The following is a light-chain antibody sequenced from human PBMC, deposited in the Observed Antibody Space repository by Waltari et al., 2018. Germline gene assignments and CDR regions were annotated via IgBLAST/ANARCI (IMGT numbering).Light chain of an antibody. CDR1: KSVSNS. CDR3: QQRFSWPPT. CDR2: EAS. J-gene: IGKJ4*01. Sequence: VVTQSPATLSLSPGERATLSCTASKSVSNSLAWYQQKPGQGPRLLIYEASNRATGIPARFSGSGSGTDFTLTINNVEPEDFALYFCQQRFSWPPTFGGGTKVDI. V-gene: IGKV3-11*01.